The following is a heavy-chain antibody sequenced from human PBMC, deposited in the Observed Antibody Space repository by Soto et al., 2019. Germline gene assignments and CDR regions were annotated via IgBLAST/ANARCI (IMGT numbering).Heavy chain of an antibody. CDR3: ARYSSAWGL. Sequence: GGSLRLSCAASGFTFSTYLMSWVRQAPGKGLEWVANIKYDGSETYYVDSVKGRFTISRDNAKNSLYLQMDSLRGEDTAVYYCARYSSAWGLWGQGTLVTVS. CDR1: GFTFSTYL. J-gene: IGHJ4*02. V-gene: IGHV3-7*01. D-gene: IGHD6-19*01. CDR2: IKYDGSET.